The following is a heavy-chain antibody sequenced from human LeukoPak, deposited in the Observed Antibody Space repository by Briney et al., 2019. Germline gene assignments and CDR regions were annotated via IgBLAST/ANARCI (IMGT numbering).Heavy chain of an antibody. V-gene: IGHV3-15*01. D-gene: IGHD2-21*01. CDR1: GFTFSSAW. J-gene: IGHJ4*02. Sequence: PGGSLRLSCTASGFTFSSAWMSWVRQAPGKGLEWVGLIKSKADGETTHYAAPVKDRFTPSRDDSIRTLYLQMNNLKTEDTAVYYCAADIPSAIYPIDFWGQGALVTVST. CDR3: AADIPSAIYPIDF. CDR2: IKSKADGETT.